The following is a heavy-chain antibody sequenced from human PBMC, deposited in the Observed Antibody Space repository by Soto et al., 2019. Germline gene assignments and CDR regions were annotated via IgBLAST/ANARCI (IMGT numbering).Heavy chain of an antibody. CDR2: MDQDGSET. CDR1: GFTVSTYW. Sequence: EVQLVESGGGLVQPGGSLRLSCAASGFTVSTYWMSWVRQPPGKGLEWVANMDQDGSETYYVDSVRGRFTVSRDNAKNSLYVQRNSLRVEDTAVFYGVCRENFFIDWGQGTLVTVSP. V-gene: IGHV3-7*01. CDR3: VCRENFFID. J-gene: IGHJ4*02. D-gene: IGHD3-16*02.